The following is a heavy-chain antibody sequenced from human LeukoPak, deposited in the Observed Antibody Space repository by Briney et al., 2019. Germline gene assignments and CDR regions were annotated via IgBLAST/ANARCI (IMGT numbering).Heavy chain of an antibody. D-gene: IGHD6-6*01. CDR2: ISRSGFST. V-gene: IGHV3-23*01. CDR1: GFIFSSYG. CDR3: AKDKYSTSSGGFDY. J-gene: IGHJ4*02. Sequence: HPGGSLRLSCAASGFIFSSYGMSWVRQAPGKGLEWVSGISRSGFSTHYEDSVQGRFTMSRDKSKNTLYLEMNSLRAEDTAIYYCAKDKYSTSSGGFDYWGQGTLVTVSS.